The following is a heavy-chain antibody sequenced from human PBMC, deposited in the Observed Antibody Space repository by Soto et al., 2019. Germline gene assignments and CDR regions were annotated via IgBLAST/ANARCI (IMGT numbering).Heavy chain of an antibody. CDR2: ISYDGSNK. Sequence: GGSLRRSCAASGFTFSSYGMHWVRQAPGEGLEWVAVISYDGSNKYYADSVKGRFTISRDNSKNTLILQMNSLRGEDTAVYYCAKEADSSSSYYYGMDGWGQGTTVTVSS. CDR3: AKEADSSSSYYYGMDG. V-gene: IGHV3-30*18. CDR1: GFTFSSYG. D-gene: IGHD6-6*01. J-gene: IGHJ6*02.